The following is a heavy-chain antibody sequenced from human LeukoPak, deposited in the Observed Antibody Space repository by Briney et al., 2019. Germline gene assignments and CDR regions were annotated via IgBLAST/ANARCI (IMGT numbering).Heavy chain of an antibody. J-gene: IGHJ6*02. D-gene: IGHD2-15*01. V-gene: IGHV4-59*01. CDR2: IYYRGST. CDR3: ARDLRYCSGGSCFNYGMDV. Sequence: SETLSLTCPVSGGSISSYYWSWIRQPPGKGLEWIGYIYYRGSTNYNPSLQIRVTISVDTSKNQFSLKLSSVTAADTAVYYCARDLRYCSGGSCFNYGMDVWGQGTAVTVSS. CDR1: GGSISSYY.